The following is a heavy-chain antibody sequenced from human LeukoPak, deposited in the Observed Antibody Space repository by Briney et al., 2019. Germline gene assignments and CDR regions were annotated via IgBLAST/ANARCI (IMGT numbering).Heavy chain of an antibody. D-gene: IGHD5-18*01. Sequence: ASVKVSCKASGGTFSSYAISWVRQAPGQGLEWMGGVIPIFGTADYAQKFQGRVTITADESTSTAYMGLSSLRSEDTAVYYCARRKDTAMVYAFEIWGQGTMVTVSS. V-gene: IGHV1-69*13. J-gene: IGHJ3*02. CDR1: GGTFSSYA. CDR2: VIPIFGTA. CDR3: ARRKDTAMVYAFEI.